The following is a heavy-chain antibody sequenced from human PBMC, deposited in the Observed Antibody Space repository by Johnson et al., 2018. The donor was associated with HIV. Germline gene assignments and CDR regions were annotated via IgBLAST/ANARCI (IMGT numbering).Heavy chain of an antibody. CDR1: GFTFSSYA. CDR2: ISYDGSNK. CDR3: AKVRYYDRDAFDI. J-gene: IGHJ3*02. Sequence: QVQLVESVGGVVQPGRSLRLSCVASGFTFSSYAMHWVRQAPGKGLEWVAVISYDGSNKDYADSVKGRFSISRDNSKNTLYLQMNSLRAEDTALHYCAKVRYYDRDAFDIWGPGTLVTVSP. D-gene: IGHD3-22*01. V-gene: IGHV3-30*04.